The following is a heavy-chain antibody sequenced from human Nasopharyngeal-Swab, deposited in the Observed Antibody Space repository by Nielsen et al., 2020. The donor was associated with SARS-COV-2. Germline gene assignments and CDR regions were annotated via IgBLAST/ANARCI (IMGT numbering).Heavy chain of an antibody. CDR1: GGSFSGYY. CDR3: ARGPLLWFGEIPHRRARSYYYGMDV. Sequence: SETLSPTCALYGGSFSGYYWSWRRQRPGKGLEWIGEINHSGSTNYNPSLKSRVTISVDTSKNQFSLKLSSVTAADTAVYYCARGPLLWFGEIPHRRARSYYYGMDVWGQGTTVTVSS. D-gene: IGHD3-10*01. J-gene: IGHJ6*02. V-gene: IGHV4-34*01. CDR2: INHSGST.